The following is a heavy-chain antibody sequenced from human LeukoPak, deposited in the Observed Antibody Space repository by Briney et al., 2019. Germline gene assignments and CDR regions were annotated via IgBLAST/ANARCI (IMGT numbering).Heavy chain of an antibody. J-gene: IGHJ6*02. Sequence: GGSLRLSCAASGLPFTDPCMYWIRQAPGKGLDLFSYITSSGTTIYHADSVKGRFTISRDNAKSTLYLQMNSLRAEDTGVYYCARSHYGSGSYPARYGMDVWGQGTTVTVSS. CDR2: ITSSGTTI. V-gene: IGHV3-11*01. CDR1: GLPFTDPC. CDR3: ARSHYGSGSYPARYGMDV. D-gene: IGHD3-10*01.